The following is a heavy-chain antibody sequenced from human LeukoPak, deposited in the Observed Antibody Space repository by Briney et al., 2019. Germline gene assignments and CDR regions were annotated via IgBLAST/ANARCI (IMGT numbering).Heavy chain of an antibody. CDR2: IIPIFGTA. CDR3: ARSKIGGVIVLYYFDY. V-gene: IGHV1-69*05. D-gene: IGHD3-16*02. Sequence: SVKVSCKASGGTFSSYAISWVRQAPGQELEWMGRIIPIFGTANYAQKFQGRVTITTDESTSTAYMELSSLRSEDTAVYYCARSKIGGVIVLYYFDYWGQGTLVTVSS. CDR1: GGTFSSYA. J-gene: IGHJ4*02.